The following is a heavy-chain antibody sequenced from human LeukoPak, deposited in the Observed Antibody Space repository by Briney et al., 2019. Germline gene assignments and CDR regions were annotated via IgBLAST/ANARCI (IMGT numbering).Heavy chain of an antibody. J-gene: IGHJ4*02. CDR1: GFTFSSYA. Sequence: GGSLRLSCAGSGFTFSSYAMSWVRQAPGKGLELVSVLSGSGDTIYYADSVKGRFTISRDNSKNTLYLQMNNLRAEDTAVYYCAKDRREYCSTITCYLFDYWGQGTLVTVSS. V-gene: IGHV3-23*01. CDR3: AKDRREYCSTITCYLFDY. CDR2: LSGSGDTI. D-gene: IGHD2-2*01.